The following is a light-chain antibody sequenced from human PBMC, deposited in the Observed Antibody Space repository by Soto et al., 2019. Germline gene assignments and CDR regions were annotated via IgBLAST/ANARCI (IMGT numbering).Light chain of an antibody. CDR3: QQSYTIPYT. J-gene: IGKJ2*01. Sequence: DIQMTQSPSSLSASVGDRLTITCRASQSISTYLNWYQQKPGKAPNLLIYAASSLQSGVPSRFSGSGSGTDFTLTIRSLQPEDFATYYCQQSYTIPYTFGQGTKLEIK. CDR1: QSISTY. V-gene: IGKV1-39*01. CDR2: AAS.